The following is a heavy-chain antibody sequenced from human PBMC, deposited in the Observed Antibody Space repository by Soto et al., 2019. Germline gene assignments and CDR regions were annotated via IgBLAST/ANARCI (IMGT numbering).Heavy chain of an antibody. V-gene: IGHV1-69*13. CDR3: ARDPLSSFAMDV. J-gene: IGHJ6*02. CDR1: GDTFSSYA. D-gene: IGHD3-10*02. CDR2: IIPTFGRT. Sequence: SVKVSCKASGDTFSSYAISWVRQAPGKGLEWMGKIIPTFGRTNYAQKFQGRLTISADDSTSTAYMELSSLLSEDTAAYYCARDPLSSFAMDVWGQGTTVTVSS.